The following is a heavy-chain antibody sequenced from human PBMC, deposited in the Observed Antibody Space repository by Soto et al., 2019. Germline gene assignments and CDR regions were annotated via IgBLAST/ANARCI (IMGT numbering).Heavy chain of an antibody. CDR2: IYPDSGGT. CDR3: RVTGVSEVDY. CDR1: GYTFSGSY. V-gene: IGHV1-2*02. J-gene: IGHJ4*02. Sequence: QVQLVQSGAELKKPGASVKVSCRTSGYTFSGSYIHWVRQAPGQGLESMGWIYPDSGGTDYEQKFQGRVTMTRDTSISTAYMELSRLRSDDTAVYYCRVTGVSEVDYWGQGTLVTVSS. D-gene: IGHD2-8*01.